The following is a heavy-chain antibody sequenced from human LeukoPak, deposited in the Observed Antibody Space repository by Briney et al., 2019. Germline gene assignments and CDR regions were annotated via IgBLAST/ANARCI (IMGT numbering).Heavy chain of an antibody. D-gene: IGHD2-2*01. CDR3: AKKTCSSTSCYPGDAFDI. CDR2: ISGSGGST. J-gene: IGHJ3*02. Sequence: GGSLRLSCAASGFTFSSYAMSWVRQAPGKGLEWVSAISGSGGSTYYADSVKGRFTISRDNSKNTLYLQMNSLRAEDTAVYYCAKKTCSSTSCYPGDAFDIWGQGTMVTVSS. CDR1: GFTFSSYA. V-gene: IGHV3-23*01.